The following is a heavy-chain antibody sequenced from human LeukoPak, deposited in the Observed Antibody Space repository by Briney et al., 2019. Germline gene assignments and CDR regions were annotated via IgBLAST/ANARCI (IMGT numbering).Heavy chain of an antibody. J-gene: IGHJ4*02. CDR2: ISAYNGDT. CDR3: ARGRPSDY. Sequence: GASVKVSCATSGYTFSDFGMRWVRQAPGQGLEWMGWISAYNGDTNYAHNLQGRVTMTTDTSTSTAYMELRSLRSDDTAVYYCARGRPSDYWGQGTLVTVSS. V-gene: IGHV1-18*01. CDR1: GYTFSDFG.